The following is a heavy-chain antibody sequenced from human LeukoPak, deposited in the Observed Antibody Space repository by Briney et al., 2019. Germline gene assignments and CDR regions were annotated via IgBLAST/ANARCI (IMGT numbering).Heavy chain of an antibody. J-gene: IGHJ5*02. CDR1: GYTFTDYY. CDR3: AKCGDFIAASYNWFDP. CDR2: INPNSGGT. Sequence: ASVKVSCKASGYTFTDYYMHWVRQAPGQGLEWMGRINPNSGGTKYAQKFQGRVTMTRDTSISTAHMELNRLTSDDTAVYYCAKCGDFIAASYNWFDPWGPGTLVTVSS. V-gene: IGHV1-2*06. D-gene: IGHD6-13*01.